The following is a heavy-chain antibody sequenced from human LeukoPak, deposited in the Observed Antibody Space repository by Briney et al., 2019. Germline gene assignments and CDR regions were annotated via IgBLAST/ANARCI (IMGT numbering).Heavy chain of an antibody. CDR1: GFTFSNAW. CDR3: TTVSYGSGSYYFGY. CDR2: IKSKTDGGTT. V-gene: IGHV3-15*01. Sequence: GGSLRLSCAASGFTFSNAWMSWVRQAPGKGLERVGRIKSKTDGGTTDYAAPVKGRFTISRDDSKNTLYLQMNSLKTEDTAVYYCTTVSYGSGSYYFGYWGQGTLVTVSS. D-gene: IGHD3-10*01. J-gene: IGHJ4*02.